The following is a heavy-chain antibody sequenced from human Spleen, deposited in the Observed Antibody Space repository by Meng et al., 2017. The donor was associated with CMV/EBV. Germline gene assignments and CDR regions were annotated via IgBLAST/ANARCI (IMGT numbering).Heavy chain of an antibody. D-gene: IGHD3-22*01. CDR1: GGTFSSYA. Sequence: SVKVSCKASGGTFSSYAISWVRQAPGQGLEWMGGIIPIFGTANYAQKFQGRVTITTDESTSTAYMELSSLRSEDTAVCYCARGYYYDSSGYPTDYYYGMDVWGQGTTVTVSS. CDR3: ARGYYYDSSGYPTDYYYGMDV. CDR2: IIPIFGTA. V-gene: IGHV1-69*05. J-gene: IGHJ6*02.